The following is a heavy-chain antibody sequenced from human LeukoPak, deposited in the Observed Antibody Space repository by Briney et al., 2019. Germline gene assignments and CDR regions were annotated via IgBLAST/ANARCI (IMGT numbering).Heavy chain of an antibody. CDR2: IYYSGST. CDR3: ARDGYSYGDNFDY. J-gene: IGHJ4*02. CDR1: GGSISSSSYY. V-gene: IGHV4-39*02. Sequence: SETLSLTCTVSGGSISSSSYYWGWIRQPPGKGLEWIGSIYYSGSTYYNPSLKSRVTISVDTSKHQFSLKLSSVTAADTAVYYCARDGYSYGDNFDYWGQGTLVTVSS. D-gene: IGHD5-18*01.